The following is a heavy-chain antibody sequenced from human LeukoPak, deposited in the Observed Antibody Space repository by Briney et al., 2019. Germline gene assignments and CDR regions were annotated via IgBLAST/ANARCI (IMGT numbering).Heavy chain of an antibody. CDR1: GGSISSYY. D-gene: IGHD6-13*01. V-gene: IGHV4-59*01. CDR3: AREGIAAAGTDYCYGMDV. J-gene: IGHJ6*04. Sequence: SETLSLTCTVSGGSISSYYWSWIRQPPGKGLEWIGYIYYSGSTNYNPSLKSRVTISVDTSKNQFSLKLSSVTAADTAVYYCAREGIAAAGTDYCYGMDVWGKGTTVTVSS. CDR2: IYYSGST.